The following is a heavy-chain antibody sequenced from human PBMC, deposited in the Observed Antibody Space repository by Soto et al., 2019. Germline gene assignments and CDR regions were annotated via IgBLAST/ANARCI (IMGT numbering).Heavy chain of an antibody. CDR3: AREEPNYYDSSGSPHFQH. V-gene: IGHV3-11*01. Sequence: GGALRLSCAASGFTFSDYYMSWIRQAPGKGXEWVSYISSSGSTIYYADSVKGRFTISRDNAKNSLYLQMNSLRAEDTAVYYCAREEPNYYDSSGSPHFQHWGQGSLVTVSS. CDR2: ISSSGSTI. CDR1: GFTFSDYY. J-gene: IGHJ1*01. D-gene: IGHD3-22*01.